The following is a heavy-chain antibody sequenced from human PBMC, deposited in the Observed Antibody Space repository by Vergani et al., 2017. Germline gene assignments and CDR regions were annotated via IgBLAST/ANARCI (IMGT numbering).Heavy chain of an antibody. J-gene: IGHJ1*01. CDR2: INPNSGGT. CDR1: GYSFTGYY. CDR3: AREVPEWGVPGTQGFFQN. D-gene: IGHD6-19*01. V-gene: IGHV1-2*02. Sequence: QVQLVQSGAEMKKPGASVKVSCKASGYSFTGYYMHWVRQAPGQGLEWMGWINPNSGGTNSAQKFQGRVTMTRDTSISTAYMERSRLRSDDTAVYYCAREVPEWGVPGTQGFFQNWGQGTLVTVSS.